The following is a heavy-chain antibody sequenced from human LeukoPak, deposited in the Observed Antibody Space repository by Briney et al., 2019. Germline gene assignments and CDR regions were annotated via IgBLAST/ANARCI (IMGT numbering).Heavy chain of an antibody. J-gene: IGHJ3*02. CDR3: ARVTAAGTWTFDI. CDR2: MNPNSGNT. Sequence: ASVKVSCKASGDTFIINDINWVRQAPGQGLEWMGWMNPNSGNTVYAQKFQGRVTMTRNISITTAYMELTDLRSEDTAVYYCARVTAAGTWTFDIWGQGTTVTVSS. CDR1: GDTFIIND. V-gene: IGHV1-8*02. D-gene: IGHD6-13*01.